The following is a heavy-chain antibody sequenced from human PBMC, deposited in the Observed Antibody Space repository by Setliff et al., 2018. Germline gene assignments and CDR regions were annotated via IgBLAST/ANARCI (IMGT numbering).Heavy chain of an antibody. V-gene: IGHV4-31*03. D-gene: IGHD1-1*01. Sequence: PSETLSLTCTVSGGSISSGGYYWSWIRQHPGKGLEWIGYIYYSGSTSYYNPSLKSRVTISVDTSKNQFSLKLSSVTAADTAVYYCARGVRTGHLDSWGQGTLVTVSS. CDR2: IYYSGSTS. CDR3: ARGVRTGHLDS. CDR1: GGSISSGGYY. J-gene: IGHJ4*02.